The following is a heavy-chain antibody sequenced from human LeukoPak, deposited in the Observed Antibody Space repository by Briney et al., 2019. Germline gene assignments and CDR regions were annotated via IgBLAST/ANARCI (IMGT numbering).Heavy chain of an antibody. Sequence: ASVTVSFKASGYTSTIYYMHWVRQAPGQGREWMGIINPSGGSTSYAQKFQGRVTMPRDTSTSTVYMELSSLRSEDTAVYYCARGSTMVRGVRYYGMDVWGQGTTVTVSS. J-gene: IGHJ6*02. CDR1: GYTSTIYY. CDR3: ARGSTMVRGVRYYGMDV. D-gene: IGHD3-10*01. CDR2: INPSGGST. V-gene: IGHV1-46*01.